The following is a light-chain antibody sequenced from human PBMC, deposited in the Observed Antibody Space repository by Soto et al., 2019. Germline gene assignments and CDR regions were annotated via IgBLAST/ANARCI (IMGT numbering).Light chain of an antibody. CDR1: QGISNW. J-gene: IGKJ1*01. CDR2: AAS. CDR3: QQYNSYSIT. V-gene: IGKV1D-16*01. Sequence: DIQMTQSPSSLSASVGDRLTITCRASQGISNWLAWYQQKPGKPPKLLMYAASSLQSGVPSRFSGSGSGTEFTLTISSLQPDDFATYYCQQYNSYSITFGQGTKVDIK.